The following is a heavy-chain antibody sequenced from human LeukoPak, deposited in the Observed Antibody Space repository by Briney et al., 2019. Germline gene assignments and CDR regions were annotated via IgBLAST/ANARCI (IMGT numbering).Heavy chain of an antibody. V-gene: IGHV4-34*01. J-gene: IGHJ6*03. CDR1: GGSFSGYY. D-gene: IGHD2-2*01. Sequence: SETLSLTCAVYGGSFSGYYWSWIRQPPGKGLEWIGEINHSGSTNYNPSLKSRVTISVDTSKNQFSLKLSSVTAADTAVHYCARVLAWAPPSTYYYYYYMDVWGKGTTVTVSS. CDR2: INHSGST. CDR3: ARVLAWAPPSTYYYYYYMDV.